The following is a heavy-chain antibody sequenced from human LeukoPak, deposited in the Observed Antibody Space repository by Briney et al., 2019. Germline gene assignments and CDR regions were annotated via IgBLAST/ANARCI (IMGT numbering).Heavy chain of an antibody. CDR1: GFTFSSYA. V-gene: IGHV3-30-3*01. CDR3: ARAPYYYDSSGYYFYFDY. CDR2: ISTDGSRK. Sequence: GRSLRLSCSASGFTFSSYAMHWVRQAPGKGLEWEAIISTDGSRKYYADSEKGRFTISRDNSKNILYLQMNSLRAEDTAVYYCARAPYYYDSSGYYFYFDYWGQGTLVTVSS. D-gene: IGHD3-22*01. J-gene: IGHJ4*02.